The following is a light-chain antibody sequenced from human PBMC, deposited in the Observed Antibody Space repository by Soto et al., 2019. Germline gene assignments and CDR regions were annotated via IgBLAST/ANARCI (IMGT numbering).Light chain of an antibody. CDR3: HSRA. V-gene: IGKV1-5*01. J-gene: IGKJ5*01. Sequence: DIPITQSPSTLSASVGDTVTVTCRASQSVSGWLAWYQQKPGRAPKLLIHDASTLESGVPSRFSGSGSETEFTLTISRLQPDDFATYFCHSRAFGQGTRLDIK. CDR1: QSVSGW. CDR2: DAS.